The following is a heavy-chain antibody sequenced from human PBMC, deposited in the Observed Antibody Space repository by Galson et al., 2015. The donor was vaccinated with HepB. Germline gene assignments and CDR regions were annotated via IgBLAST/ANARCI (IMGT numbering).Heavy chain of an antibody. D-gene: IGHD4-23*01. V-gene: IGHV1-58*01. Sequence: SVKVSCKASGFTFTSSAVQWVRQARGQRLEWIGWIVVGSGNTNYAQKFQERVTITRDMSTSTAYMELSSLRSEDTAVYYCAADRTTVVGYWYFDLWGRGTLVTVSS. J-gene: IGHJ2*01. CDR3: AADRTTVVGYWYFDL. CDR2: IVVGSGNT. CDR1: GFTFTSSA.